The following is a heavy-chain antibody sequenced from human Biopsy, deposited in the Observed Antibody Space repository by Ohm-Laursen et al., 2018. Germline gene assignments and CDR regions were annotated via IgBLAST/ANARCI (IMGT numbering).Heavy chain of an antibody. CDR1: GDSISSDY. CDR3: ARATNSTGWPYYYFYGMDV. CDR2: IYYSGST. J-gene: IGHJ6*02. V-gene: IGHV4-59*01. D-gene: IGHD2/OR15-2a*01. Sequence: TLSLTCTVSGDSISSDYWSWIRQTPGKGLEWIGYIYYSGSTNYNPSLKSRVTISVDTSKNQFPLRLNSVTAADTAVYYCARATNSTGWPYYYFYGMDVWGQGTTVTVSS.